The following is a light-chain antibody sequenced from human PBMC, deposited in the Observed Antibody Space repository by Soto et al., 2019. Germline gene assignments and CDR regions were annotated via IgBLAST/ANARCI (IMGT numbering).Light chain of an antibody. V-gene: IGLV2-14*01. Sequence: QSVLTQPASVSGSPGHSITISCTGTSSDVGDYNYVSWYQQHPGKAPKLMIYEVRNRPSGVSDRFSGSKSGNTASLTISGLQAEDEADYYCSSYTSSATLYVFGTGTKVTVL. J-gene: IGLJ1*01. CDR3: SSYTSSATLYV. CDR1: SSDVGDYNY. CDR2: EVR.